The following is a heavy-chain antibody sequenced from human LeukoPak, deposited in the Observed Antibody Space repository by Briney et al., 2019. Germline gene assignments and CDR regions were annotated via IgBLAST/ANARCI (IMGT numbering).Heavy chain of an antibody. V-gene: IGHV1-2*02. CDR3: ARAPEGYSYALGYYYYYMDV. D-gene: IGHD5-18*01. CDR1: GYTFTSYG. Sequence: ASVKVSCKASGYTFTSYGISWVRQAPGQGLEWMGWINPNSGGTNYAQKFQGRVTMTRDTSISTAYMELSRLRSDDTAVYYCARAPEGYSYALGYYYYYMDVWGKGTTVTVSS. CDR2: INPNSGGT. J-gene: IGHJ6*03.